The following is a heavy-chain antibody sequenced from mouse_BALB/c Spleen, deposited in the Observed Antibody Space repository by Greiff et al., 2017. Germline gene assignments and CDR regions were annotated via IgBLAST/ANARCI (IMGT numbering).Heavy chain of an antibody. CDR2: ISYDGSN. Sequence: EVKLVESGPGLVKPSQSLSLTCSVTGYSITSGYYWNWIRQFPGNKLEWMGYISYDGSNNYNPSLKNRISITRDTSKNQFFLKLNSVTTEDTATYYCARDSHYSGSSSFDYWGQGTTLTVSS. J-gene: IGHJ2*01. D-gene: IGHD1-1*01. CDR3: ARDSHYSGSSSFDY. V-gene: IGHV3-6*02. CDR1: GYSITSGYY.